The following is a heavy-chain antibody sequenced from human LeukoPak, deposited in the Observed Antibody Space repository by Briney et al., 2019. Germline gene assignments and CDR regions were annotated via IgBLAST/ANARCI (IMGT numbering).Heavy chain of an antibody. CDR3: VRGYSFGPYGMDV. Sequence: GGSLRLSCSASGFPFSSYAMHWVRQAPGKGLEYVSAISDSGGSTCYADSVKGRFTISRDNSKNTLYLQMSSLKAEDTAVYFCVRGYSFGPYGMDVWGQGTTVTVSS. V-gene: IGHV3-64D*09. CDR2: ISDSGGST. D-gene: IGHD2-15*01. CDR1: GFPFSSYA. J-gene: IGHJ6*02.